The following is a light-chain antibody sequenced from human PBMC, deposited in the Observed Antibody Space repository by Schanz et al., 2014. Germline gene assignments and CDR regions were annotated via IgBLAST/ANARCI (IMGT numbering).Light chain of an antibody. CDR3: QQHNEFPFT. J-gene: IGKJ2*01. CDR2: QAS. Sequence: DIRMTQSPSTLSASVGDRVTITCRASQSISGRLAWYQQKPGKAPKRLIYQASRLGSGVPSTFSGSGSGTDFSLTISSLQPDDFATYYCQQHNEFPFTFGQGTRLEIK. V-gene: IGKV1-5*03. CDR1: QSISGR.